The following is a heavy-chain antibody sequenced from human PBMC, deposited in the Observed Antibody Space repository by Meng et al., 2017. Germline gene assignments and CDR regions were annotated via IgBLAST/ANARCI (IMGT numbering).Heavy chain of an antibody. D-gene: IGHD4-17*01. CDR3: ARTARLDYGDYGLPDQPYYYYYGMDV. J-gene: IGHJ6*02. V-gene: IGHV1-69*06. CDR1: GGTFSSYA. Sequence: SVKVSCKASGGTFSSYAISWVRQAPGQGLEWMGGIIPIFGTANYAQKFQGRVTITADKSTSTAYMELSSLRSEDTAVHYCARTARLDYGDYGLPDQPYYYYYGMDVWGQGTTVTVSS. CDR2: IIPIFGTA.